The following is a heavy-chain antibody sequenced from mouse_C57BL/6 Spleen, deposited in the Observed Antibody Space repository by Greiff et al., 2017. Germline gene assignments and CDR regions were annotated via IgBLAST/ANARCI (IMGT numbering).Heavy chain of an antibody. V-gene: IGHV1-18*01. D-gene: IGHD1-3*01. J-gene: IGHJ2*01. CDR2: INPNNGGT. Sequence: EVQLQQSGPELVKPGASVKIPCKASGYTFTDYNMDWVKQSHGKSLEWIGDINPNNGGTIYNQKFQGTATLTVYQSSRPAYLELRSLASYDTAVYDCARGSGGYFDYWGQGTTLTVSS. CDR3: ARGSGGYFDY. CDR1: GYTFTDYN.